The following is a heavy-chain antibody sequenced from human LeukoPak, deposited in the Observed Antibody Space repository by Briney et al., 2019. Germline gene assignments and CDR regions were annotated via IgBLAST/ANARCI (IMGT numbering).Heavy chain of an antibody. CDR1: GFTVSSNY. Sequence: GGSLRLSCAASGFTVSSNYMSWVRQAPGKGLEWVSVIYSGGSTYYADSVKGRFTISRDSYKNTLYLQMNTLRAEDTAVYYCARVGSSSWTTIDYWGQGTLVTVSS. D-gene: IGHD6-13*01. CDR2: IYSGGST. V-gene: IGHV3-53*01. CDR3: ARVGSSSWTTIDY. J-gene: IGHJ4*02.